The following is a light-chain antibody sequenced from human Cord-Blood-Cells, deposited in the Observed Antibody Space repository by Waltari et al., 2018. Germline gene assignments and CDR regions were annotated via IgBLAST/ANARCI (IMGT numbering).Light chain of an antibody. CDR2: AAS. CDR1: QSISSY. CDR3: QQSYSTPFT. Sequence: DIHMTQSPSSLSASVLDRVTITCRASQSISSYLNWYQQKPGKAPKLLIYAASSLQSGVTSRFSGSGSGTDFTLTISSLQPEDFATYYCQQSYSTPFTFGPGTKVDIK. V-gene: IGKV1-39*01. J-gene: IGKJ3*01.